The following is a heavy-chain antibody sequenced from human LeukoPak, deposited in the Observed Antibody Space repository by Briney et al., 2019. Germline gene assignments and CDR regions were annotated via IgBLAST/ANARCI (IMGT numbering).Heavy chain of an antibody. J-gene: IGHJ6*03. CDR3: ARYDDYDILTVAPGYYMDV. D-gene: IGHD3-9*01. V-gene: IGHV1-18*01. Sequence: APLRVSCTASGYTFTSYGLSCVRQAPGLGLEWMGWISADNGNTNYAQKIPGRVNMTTDTSTSTAYMELRSLRSDDTAVYYCARYDDYDILTVAPGYYMDVWGKGTTVTVAS. CDR2: ISADNGNT. CDR1: GYTFTSYG.